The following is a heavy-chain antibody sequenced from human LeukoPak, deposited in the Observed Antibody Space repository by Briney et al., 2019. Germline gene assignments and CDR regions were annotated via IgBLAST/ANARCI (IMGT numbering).Heavy chain of an antibody. D-gene: IGHD3-22*01. CDR1: GGSISSGCDY. CDR3: ARRARDARRAHDGRNYHYFDY. J-gene: IGHJ4*02. V-gene: IGHV4-39*01. CDR2: LYYNGIA. Sequence: SETLSLTCTVSGGSISSGCDYWARIPAPPGEGLEWIVCLYYNGIADFNPSLKSRVTVSVDTAKSQVSLRLSPVTAADTAVYDCARRARDARRAHDGRNYHYFDYWGQGALVTVSS.